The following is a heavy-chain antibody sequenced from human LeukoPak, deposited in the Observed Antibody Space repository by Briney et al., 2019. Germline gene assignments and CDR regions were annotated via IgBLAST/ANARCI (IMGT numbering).Heavy chain of an antibody. CDR3: ARALWLGEGFFDY. Sequence: GGSLRLSCAASGFTFSDYYVSWIRQAPGKGLEWVSHISSSGRTIYYADSMKGRFTISRDNAKNSLYLQMNSLRADDTAVYYCARALWLGEGFFDYWGQGTLVTVSS. CDR1: GFTFSDYY. CDR2: ISSSGRTI. V-gene: IGHV3-11*04. D-gene: IGHD3-10*01. J-gene: IGHJ4*02.